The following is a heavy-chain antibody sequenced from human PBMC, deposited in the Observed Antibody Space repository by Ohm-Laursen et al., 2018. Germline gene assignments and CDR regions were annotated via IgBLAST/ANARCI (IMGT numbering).Heavy chain of an antibody. CDR2: ISWNSGSI. D-gene: IGHD3-22*01. CDR3: AKDSYYDYRFFDY. Sequence: SLRLSCAASGFTFDDYAMHWVRQAPGKGLEWVSGISWNSGSIAYADSVKGRFTISRDNAKNSLYLQMNSLRAEDTALYYCAKDSYYDYRFFDYWGQGTLVTVAS. V-gene: IGHV3-9*01. CDR1: GFTFDDYA. J-gene: IGHJ4*02.